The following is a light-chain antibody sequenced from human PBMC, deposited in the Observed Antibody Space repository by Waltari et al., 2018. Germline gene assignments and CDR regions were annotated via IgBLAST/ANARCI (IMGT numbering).Light chain of an antibody. V-gene: IGKV3D-15*01. CDR3: QQYMTNSWT. J-gene: IGKJ1*01. CDR2: DAS. CDR1: QSIRST. Sequence: EIVLTQSPATLSVSPGERATLSCWASQSIRSTLAWYQQKPGQAPRLLIYDASTRATGIPVRFSGSGSGTYFTLTISSLQSEDFAVYYCQQYMTNSWTFGQGTRVEVK.